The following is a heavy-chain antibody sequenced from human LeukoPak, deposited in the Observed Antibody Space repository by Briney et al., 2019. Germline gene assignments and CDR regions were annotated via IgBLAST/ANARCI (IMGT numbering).Heavy chain of an antibody. CDR1: GYTFTGYY. D-gene: IGHD3-10*01. CDR2: INPNSGGT. V-gene: IGHV1-2*04. J-gene: IGHJ6*04. Sequence: EASVKVSCKASGYTFTGYYMHWVRQAPGQGLEWMGWINPNSGGTNYAQKFQGWVTMTRDTSISTAYMELSRLRSDDTAEYYCARDQRRLWGQERSGEGLYYYGMDVWGKGTTVTVSS. CDR3: ARDQRRLWGQERSGEGLYYYGMDV.